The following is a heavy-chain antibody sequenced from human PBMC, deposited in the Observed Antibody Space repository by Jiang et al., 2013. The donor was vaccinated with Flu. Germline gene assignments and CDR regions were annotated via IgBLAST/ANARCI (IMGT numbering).Heavy chain of an antibody. V-gene: IGHV4-4*02. CDR3: TSLATASED. Sequence: GSGLVKPSGTLSLTCAVSGGSISSSNWWSWVRQPPGKGLEWIGETDPSGNTNYNPSLKSRATISVDKSKNYFSLKLISVTAADTALYYCTSLATASEDWGQGNPGSPSPQ. J-gene: IGHJ4*02. CDR2: TDPSGNT. CDR1: GGSISSSNW. D-gene: IGHD6-13*01.